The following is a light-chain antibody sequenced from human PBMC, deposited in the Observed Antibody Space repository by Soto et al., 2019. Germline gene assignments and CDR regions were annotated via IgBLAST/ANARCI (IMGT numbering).Light chain of an antibody. CDR2: EVS. CDR3: TSYTTSSTYV. CDR1: SNDIGGYNY. Sequence: QSVLTQPASVSGSPGQSITISCTGTSNDIGGYNYVSWYQQHLGKAPKLMIYEVSNRPSGISNRFSASKSGNAASLTISGLQAEDEADYYCTSYTTSSTYVFGTGIKLTVL. J-gene: IGLJ1*01. V-gene: IGLV2-14*01.